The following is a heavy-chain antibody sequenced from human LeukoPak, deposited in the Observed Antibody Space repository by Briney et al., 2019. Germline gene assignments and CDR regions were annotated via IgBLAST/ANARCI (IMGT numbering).Heavy chain of an antibody. CDR3: AQGVADYYDSSGYYYDH. Sequence: SENLSLTCTVSGGSISSSSYYWGWIRQPPGKGLEWIGSIYYSGSTYYNPSLKSRVTISVDTSKNQFSLKLSSVTAADTAVYYCAQGVADYYDSSGYYYDHWGQGTLVTVSS. D-gene: IGHD3-22*01. CDR1: GGSISSSSYY. J-gene: IGHJ4*02. V-gene: IGHV4-39*01. CDR2: IYYSGST.